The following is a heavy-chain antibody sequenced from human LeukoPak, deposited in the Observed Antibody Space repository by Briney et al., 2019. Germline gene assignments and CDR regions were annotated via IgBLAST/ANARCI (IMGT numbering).Heavy chain of an antibody. CDR2: IIPMFATT. J-gene: IGHJ4*02. V-gene: IGHV1-69*13. Sequence: PPASVKVSCKASGYTFTSYDINWVRQAPGQGLEWMGGIIPMFATTNSAQKFQGRVTITADDSTITAYMELTSLTSEDTAVYYCASGGSYFDTNGYYAANFDYWGQGTLVTVSS. D-gene: IGHD3-22*01. CDR3: ASGGSYFDTNGYYAANFDY. CDR1: GYTFTSYD.